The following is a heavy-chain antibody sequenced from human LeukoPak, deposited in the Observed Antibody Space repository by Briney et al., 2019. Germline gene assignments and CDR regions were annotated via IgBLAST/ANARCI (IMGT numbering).Heavy chain of an antibody. Sequence: PSETLSLTCTVSGGSISSYYWSWIRQPPGKGLEWIGYIYYSGSTNYNPSLKSRVTISVDTSKNQFSLKLSSVTAADTAVYYCARDTHDAFDVWGQGTMVAVSS. J-gene: IGHJ3*01. V-gene: IGHV4-59*01. CDR3: ARDTHDAFDV. CDR1: GGSISSYY. D-gene: IGHD2-15*01. CDR2: IYYSGST.